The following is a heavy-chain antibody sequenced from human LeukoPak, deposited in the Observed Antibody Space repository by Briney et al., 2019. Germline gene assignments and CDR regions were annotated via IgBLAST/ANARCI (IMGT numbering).Heavy chain of an antibody. V-gene: IGHV4-30-2*01. J-gene: IGHJ5*02. CDR2: IYHSGIT. CDR3: ARDKRGYDTYNWFDP. CDR1: GGSISSGSYY. D-gene: IGHD3-3*01. Sequence: SQTLSPTCTVSGGSISSGSYYWSWIRQPPGKGLEWIGYIYHSGITHYNPSLKSRVTISVDRSKNQFSLQLTSVTVADTAMYFCARDKRGYDTYNWFDPWGQGTLVTVSS.